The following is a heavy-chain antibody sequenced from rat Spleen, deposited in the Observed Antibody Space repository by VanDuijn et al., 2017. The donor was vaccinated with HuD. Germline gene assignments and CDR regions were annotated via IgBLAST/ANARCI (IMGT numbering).Heavy chain of an antibody. D-gene: IGHD1-3*01. CDR2: ISYDGSST. CDR3: TTDRPGALMEA. V-gene: IGHV5-20*01. Sequence: EVQLVESDGGLVQPGRSLKLSCAASGFTFSDYYMAWVRQAPKKGLEWVASISYDGSSTYYRDSVKGRFTISRDNAKSTLCLQMDSLRSEDTATYYCTTDRPGALMEAWGQGVMVTVSS. CDR1: GFTFSDYY. J-gene: IGHJ2*01.